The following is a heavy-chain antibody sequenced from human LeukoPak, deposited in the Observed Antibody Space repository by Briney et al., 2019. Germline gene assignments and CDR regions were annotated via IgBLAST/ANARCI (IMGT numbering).Heavy chain of an antibody. CDR1: GFTFSSYG. V-gene: IGHV3-33*06. CDR3: AKEGSGSYYREYYFDY. D-gene: IGHD1-26*01. Sequence: GGSLRLSCAASGFTFSSYGMHWVRQAPGKGLEWVAVIWYDGSNKYYADSVKGRFTISRDNSKNTLYLQMNSLRAEDTAVYYCAKEGSGSYYREYYFDYWGQGTLVTVSS. CDR2: IWYDGSNK. J-gene: IGHJ4*02.